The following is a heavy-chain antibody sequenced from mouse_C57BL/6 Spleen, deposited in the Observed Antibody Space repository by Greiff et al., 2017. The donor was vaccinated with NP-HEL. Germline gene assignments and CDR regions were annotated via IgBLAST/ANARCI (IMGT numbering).Heavy chain of an antibody. CDR2: IYPNNGGT. V-gene: IGHV1-26*01. Sequence: EVQLQQSGPELVKPGASVKISCKASGYTFTDYYMNWVKQSHGKSLEWIGDIYPNNGGTSYNLKFQGTATLTVDKSSSTAYMELRSLTSEDSAVYNCARAHYSNLWFAYWGQGTLVTVSA. CDR1: GYTFTDYY. D-gene: IGHD2-5*01. CDR3: ARAHYSNLWFAY. J-gene: IGHJ3*01.